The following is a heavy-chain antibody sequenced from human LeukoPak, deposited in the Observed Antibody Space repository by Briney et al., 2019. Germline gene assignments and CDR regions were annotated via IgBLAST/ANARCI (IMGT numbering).Heavy chain of an antibody. CDR2: IYYSGIT. D-gene: IGHD6-19*01. CDR1: GGSISSSSYY. Sequence: SETLSLTCTVSGGSISSSSYYWGWIRQPPGKGLEWIGSIYYSGITYYNPSLKSRVTISVDTSKNQLSLKLSSVTAADTAVYYCARTTAEYSSGWYYFDYWGQGTLVTVSS. V-gene: IGHV4-39*01. J-gene: IGHJ4*02. CDR3: ARTTAEYSSGWYYFDY.